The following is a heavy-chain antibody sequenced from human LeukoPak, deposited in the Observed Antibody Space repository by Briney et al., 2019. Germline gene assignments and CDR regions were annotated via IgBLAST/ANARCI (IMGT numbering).Heavy chain of an antibody. CDR2: FDPEDGET. J-gene: IGHJ4*02. CDR1: GYTLTELS. Sequence: ASVKVSCKVSGYTLTELSMHWVRQAPGKGLEWMGGFDPEDGETIYAQKFQGRVTMTEDTSTDTAYMELSSLRSEDTAVYYCARDWYYYDSSGYYYWGQGTLVTVSS. CDR3: ARDWYYYDSSGYYY. V-gene: IGHV1-24*01. D-gene: IGHD3-22*01.